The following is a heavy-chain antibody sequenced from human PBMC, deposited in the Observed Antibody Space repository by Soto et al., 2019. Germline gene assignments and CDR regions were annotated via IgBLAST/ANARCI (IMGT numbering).Heavy chain of an antibody. V-gene: IGHV3-11*01. Sequence: QVQLVESGGGLVKPGGSLRLSCAASGFTFSDYYMSWIRQATGKGLEWVSYISSSGSTIYYADSVKGRFTVSRDNSKNARYLQINSLRAEDTAVYYCASPTVTPHYGMDVWGQGTTVTVSS. D-gene: IGHD4-17*01. J-gene: IGHJ6*02. CDR3: ASPTVTPHYGMDV. CDR1: GFTFSDYY. CDR2: ISSSGSTI.